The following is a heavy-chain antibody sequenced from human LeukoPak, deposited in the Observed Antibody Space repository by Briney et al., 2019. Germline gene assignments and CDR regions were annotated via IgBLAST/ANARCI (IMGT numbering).Heavy chain of an antibody. J-gene: IGHJ4*02. CDR2: IKQDGSEK. Sequence: PGGSLRHSCAASGFTFENYWMSWVRQAPGKGLEWVANIKQDGSEKFYVDSVKGRFTISRDNAKNSLSLQMSSLRVEDTAVYYCTRKLSPPDYWGQGTLVTVSS. D-gene: IGHD4-23*01. V-gene: IGHV3-7*01. CDR1: GFTFENYW. CDR3: TRKLSPPDY.